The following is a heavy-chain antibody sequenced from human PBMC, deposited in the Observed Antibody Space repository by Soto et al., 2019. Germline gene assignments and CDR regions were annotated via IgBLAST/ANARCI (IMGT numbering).Heavy chain of an antibody. J-gene: IGHJ4*02. CDR1: CCSISSGGYS. V-gene: IGHV4-30-2*01. CDR3: ARGPFDDFAY. CDR2: IYHSGST. Sequence: SEKLSLTYCFSCCSISSGGYSWSWIRQPPGKGLEWIGYIYHSGSTYYNPSLKSRVTISVDRSKNQFSLKLSSVTAADTAVYYCARGPFDDFAYWGQGSPVTVS. D-gene: IGHD3-16*01.